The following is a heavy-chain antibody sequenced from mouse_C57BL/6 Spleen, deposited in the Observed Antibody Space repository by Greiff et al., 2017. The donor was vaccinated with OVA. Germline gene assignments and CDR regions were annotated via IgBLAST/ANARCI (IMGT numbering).Heavy chain of an antibody. CDR1: GYTFTDYY. D-gene: IGHD1-1*01. CDR3: ARRGYGSSLYYAMDY. CDR2: INPNNGGT. Sequence: VQLQQSGPELVKPGASVKISCKASGYTFTDYYMNWVKQSHGKSLEWIGDINPNNGGTSYNQKFKGKATLTVDKSSSTAYMELRSLTSEDSAVYYCARRGYGSSLYYAMDYWGQGTSVTVSS. V-gene: IGHV1-26*01. J-gene: IGHJ4*01.